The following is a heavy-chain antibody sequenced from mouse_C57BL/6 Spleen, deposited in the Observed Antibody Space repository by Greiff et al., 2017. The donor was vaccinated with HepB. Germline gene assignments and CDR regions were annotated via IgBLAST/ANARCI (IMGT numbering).Heavy chain of an antibody. CDR3: ARTTPTVVPYYYAMDY. D-gene: IGHD1-1*01. CDR1: GYTFTSYW. J-gene: IGHJ4*01. CDR2: IDPNSGGT. Sequence: QVQLQQSGAELVKPGASVKLSCKASGYTFTSYWMHWVKQRPGRGLEWIGRIDPNSGGTKYNEKFKSKATLTVDKPSSTAYMQLSSLTSEDSAVYYCARTTPTVVPYYYAMDYWGQGTSVTVSS. V-gene: IGHV1-72*01.